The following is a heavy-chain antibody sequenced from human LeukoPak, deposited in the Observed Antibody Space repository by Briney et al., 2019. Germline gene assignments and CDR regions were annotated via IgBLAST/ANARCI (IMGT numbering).Heavy chain of an antibody. J-gene: IGHJ3*02. Sequence: SETLSLTCTVSGGSISSDNYYWGWIRQPPGKGLEWIGSIYYSGSTFYNPSLKSRVTISVDTSKNQFSLKLRSVTAADTALYYCASAPWYYYDSRGSWGTFDIRGQGTMVTVSS. V-gene: IGHV4-39*07. CDR3: ASAPWYYYDSRGSWGTFDI. CDR1: GGSISSDNYY. CDR2: IYYSGST. D-gene: IGHD3-22*01.